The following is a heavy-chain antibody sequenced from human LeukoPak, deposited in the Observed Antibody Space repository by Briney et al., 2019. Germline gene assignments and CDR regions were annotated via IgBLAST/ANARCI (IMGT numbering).Heavy chain of an antibody. CDR1: GFIFTNFG. CDR3: AREGAIVGAIYFDY. J-gene: IGHJ4*02. V-gene: IGHV3-23*01. Sequence: GGSLRLSCAASGFIFTNFGMSWVRQAPGKGLNWVSAISAGGASIYYADSVKGRFTISRDNAKNTLYLQMNSLRAEDTAVYYCAREGAIVGAIYFDYWGQGTLVTVSS. CDR2: ISAGGASI. D-gene: IGHD1-26*01.